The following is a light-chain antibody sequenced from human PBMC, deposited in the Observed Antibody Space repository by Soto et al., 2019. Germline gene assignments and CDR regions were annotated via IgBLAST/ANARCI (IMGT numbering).Light chain of an antibody. J-gene: IGKJ5*01. V-gene: IGKV3-11*01. Sequence: EIVLTHSPATLSLSPWEIATLSCRASQSVSSYLAWYQQKPGQVPRLLIYDASNRATGIPARFSGSGSGTDFTLSISSLEPEDFAVYYCQQRSNWPSITFGQGTRLEIK. CDR2: DAS. CDR3: QQRSNWPSIT. CDR1: QSVSSY.